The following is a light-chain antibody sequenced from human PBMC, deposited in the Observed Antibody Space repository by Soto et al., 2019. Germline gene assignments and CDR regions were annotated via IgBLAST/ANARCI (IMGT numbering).Light chain of an antibody. CDR1: QSISSW. CDR3: QQYNSYSLWT. CDR2: KAS. J-gene: IGKJ1*01. Sequence: DIQMTQSLSTLSASVGDRVPIPCRASQSISSWLAWYQQKPGKAPKLLIYKASSLESGVPSRFSGSGSGTEFTLTISSLQPDDFATYYCQQYNSYSLWTFGQGTKVDIK. V-gene: IGKV1-5*03.